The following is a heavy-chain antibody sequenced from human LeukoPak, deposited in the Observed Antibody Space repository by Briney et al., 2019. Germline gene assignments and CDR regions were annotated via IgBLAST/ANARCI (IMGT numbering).Heavy chain of an antibody. CDR2: ISYDGSNK. J-gene: IGHJ4*02. CDR3: AKDMTIYGVAGQFDY. Sequence: PGRSLRLSCAASGFTFSSYGMHWVRQAPGKGLKWVAVISYDGSNKYYADSVKGRFTISRDNSKNTLYLQMNSLRAEDTAVYYCAKDMTIYGVAGQFDYWGQGTLVTVSS. V-gene: IGHV3-30*18. D-gene: IGHD6-19*01. CDR1: GFTFSSYG.